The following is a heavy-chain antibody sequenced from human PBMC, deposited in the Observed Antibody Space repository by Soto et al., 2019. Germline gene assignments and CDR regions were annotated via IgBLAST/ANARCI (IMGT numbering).Heavy chain of an antibody. Sequence: SVKVSCKASGGTFSSYAISWVRQAPGQGLEWMGGIILFFGTANYAQKFQGRFTITADESMSTVYMELSSLRFEDRALFYCARGGGYIVLVPAAMKVIDYYYYGMDVWGQGTTVTVSS. CDR2: IILFFGTA. D-gene: IGHD2-2*01. V-gene: IGHV1-69*13. CDR1: GGTFSSYA. J-gene: IGHJ6*02. CDR3: ARGGGYIVLVPAAMKVIDYYYYGMDV.